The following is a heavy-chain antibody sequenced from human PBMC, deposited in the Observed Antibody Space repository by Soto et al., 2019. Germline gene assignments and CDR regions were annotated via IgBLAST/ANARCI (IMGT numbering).Heavy chain of an antibody. CDR3: ARWWSGSRQGFDP. CDR1: GGSISSGDYY. CDR2: IYYSGST. D-gene: IGHD3-3*01. J-gene: IGHJ5*02. Sequence: QVQMQESGPGLVKPSQTLSLTCTVSGGSISSGDYYWSWIRQHPGKGLEWIGYIYYSGSTYYNPSLKSRVTISVDTSKNQFSLKLSSVTAADTAVYYCARWWSGSRQGFDPWGQVTLVTVSS. V-gene: IGHV4-31*03.